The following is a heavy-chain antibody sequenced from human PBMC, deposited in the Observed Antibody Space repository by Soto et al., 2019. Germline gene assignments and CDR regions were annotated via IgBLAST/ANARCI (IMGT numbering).Heavy chain of an antibody. Sequence: SETLSLTCAVYGGSFSGYYWSWIRQPPGKGLEWIGEINHSGSTNYNPSLESRVAISVDTSKNQFSLKLSSVTAADTGVYYCARVSSTWHLLPDSWGQGTPVTVSS. D-gene: IGHD6-13*01. CDR2: INHSGST. CDR1: GGSFSGYY. CDR3: ARVSSTWHLLPDS. V-gene: IGHV4-34*01. J-gene: IGHJ4*02.